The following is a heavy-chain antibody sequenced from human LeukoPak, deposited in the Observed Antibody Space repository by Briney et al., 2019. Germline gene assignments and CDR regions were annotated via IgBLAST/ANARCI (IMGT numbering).Heavy chain of an antibody. CDR3: ARASVLLSADY. CDR1: GGSITSSFY. V-gene: IGHV4-59*01. J-gene: IGHJ4*02. CDR2: IYNSGGT. D-gene: IGHD3-16*01. Sequence: SETLSLTCTVSGGSITSSFYWNWIRQSPGKGLEWIGYIYNSGGTKYNPSLKSRLTISVDTSKNQFSLNLSSVTAADTAVYYCARASVLLSADYWGQGTLVTVSS.